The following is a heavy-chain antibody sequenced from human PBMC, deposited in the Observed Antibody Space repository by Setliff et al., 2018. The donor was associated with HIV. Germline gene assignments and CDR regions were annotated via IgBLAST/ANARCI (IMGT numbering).Heavy chain of an antibody. V-gene: IGHV5-51*01. Sequence: PGESLKISCRASGYAFDNYWIGWVRQMPGKGLEWMGVIYPGDSVTRYGPSLQGQVTISADRSISTAYLQWSSLRASDTAVYYCAKRRRAPGTADLEAFWGQGTLVTVSS. J-gene: IGHJ4*02. CDR1: GYAFDNYW. CDR2: IYPGDSVT. CDR3: AKRRRAPGTADLEAF. D-gene: IGHD2-21*02.